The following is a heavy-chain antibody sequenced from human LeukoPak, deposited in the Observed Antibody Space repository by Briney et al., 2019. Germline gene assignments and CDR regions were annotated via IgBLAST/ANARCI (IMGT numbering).Heavy chain of an antibody. CDR3: GREQAGGLDDY. CDR1: GYTFTSYG. J-gene: IGHJ4*02. CDR2: TSAYNGNT. D-gene: IGHD6-25*01. Sequence: ASVTVSCTASGYTFTSYGISWVRQAPGQGLEWMGWTSAYNGNTNYAQKLQGRVTMTTDTSTSAAYMELRSLRSDDTAMYYCGREQAGGLDDYWGQGTLVTVSS. V-gene: IGHV1-18*01.